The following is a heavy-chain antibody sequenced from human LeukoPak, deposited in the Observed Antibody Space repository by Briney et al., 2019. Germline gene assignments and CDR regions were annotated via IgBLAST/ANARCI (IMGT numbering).Heavy chain of an antibody. J-gene: IGHJ6*03. CDR1: GFTFSTYT. D-gene: IGHD6-13*01. Sequence: PGGSLRLSCAASGFTFSTYTMHWVRQAPGKGLEWMAVISYDGTSTYYADSVKGRFTISRDNSKNTLYPQMNSLRAEDTAVYYCARASPIAAAGYMDVWGKGTTVTVSS. CDR2: ISYDGTST. V-gene: IGHV3-30*14. CDR3: ARASPIAAAGYMDV.